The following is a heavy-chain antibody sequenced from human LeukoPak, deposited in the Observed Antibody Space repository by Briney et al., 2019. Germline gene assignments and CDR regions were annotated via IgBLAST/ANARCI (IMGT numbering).Heavy chain of an antibody. CDR3: ARGGPAARLITFGGVTDY. CDR1: GYTFTTYG. D-gene: IGHD3-16*01. J-gene: IGHJ4*02. V-gene: IGHV1-18*01. Sequence: ASVKVSCKASGYTFTTYGISWVRQAPGHGLEWMGWISTFNGHTNYAQSRQDRVTMTTDTATGTVYMELSSLTLDDTAVYYCARGGPAARLITFGGVTDYWGQGTLVTVSS. CDR2: ISTFNGHT.